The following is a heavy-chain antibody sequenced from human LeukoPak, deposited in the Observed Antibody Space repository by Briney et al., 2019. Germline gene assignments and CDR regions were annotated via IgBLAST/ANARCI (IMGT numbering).Heavy chain of an antibody. V-gene: IGHV3-48*03. J-gene: IGHJ4*02. Sequence: GGSLRLSCAASGFTFRSYEMHWVRQAPGKGLEWVSYISNSGSTIYYADSVKGRFTISRDNAKNSLYLQMNSLRADDTAVYYCARETPDGYDYWGQGTLVTVSS. CDR2: ISNSGSTI. CDR1: GFTFRSYE. CDR3: ARETPDGYDY. D-gene: IGHD5-24*01.